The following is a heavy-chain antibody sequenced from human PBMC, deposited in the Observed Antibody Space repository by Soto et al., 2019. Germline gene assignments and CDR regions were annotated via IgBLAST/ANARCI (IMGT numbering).Heavy chain of an antibody. J-gene: IGHJ4*02. Sequence: QVQLQQWGAGLLKPSETLSLTCAVDGGSFSAYYWTWIRQPPGTGLEWIGEINHSGSTNYNPSPKSRVTISVDTSKNQFSLKLTSVPAADTAVYYCARDKITGLIDYWGQGTLVTVSS. CDR3: ARDKITGLIDY. V-gene: IGHV4-34*01. CDR2: INHSGST. D-gene: IGHD2-8*02. CDR1: GGSFSAYY.